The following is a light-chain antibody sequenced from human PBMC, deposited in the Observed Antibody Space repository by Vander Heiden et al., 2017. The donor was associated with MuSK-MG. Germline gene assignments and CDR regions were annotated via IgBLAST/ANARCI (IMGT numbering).Light chain of an antibody. CDR2: DAS. Sequence: EIVLTQSPGTLSLSPGEGATLSCRASQSVARSYLAWYQQKPGQAPRLLIYDASSRATGIPDRFSGSESATDFTLTISRLEPEDFAVYYCHQYETEPLTFGGGTRLEIK. V-gene: IGKV3-20*01. CDR1: QSVARSY. J-gene: IGKJ4*01. CDR3: HQYETEPLT.